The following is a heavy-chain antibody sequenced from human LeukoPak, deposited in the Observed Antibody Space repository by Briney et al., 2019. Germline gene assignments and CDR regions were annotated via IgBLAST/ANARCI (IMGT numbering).Heavy chain of an antibody. D-gene: IGHD5-18*01. CDR2: IYYSGST. CDR3: ARLRGYSYATYYYYYGMDV. Sequence: SETLSLTCTVSGGSISSYYWSWIRQPPGKGLEWIGYIYYSGSTNYNPSLKGRVTISVDTSKNQFSLKLSSVTAADTAVYYCARLRGYSYATYYYYYGMDVWGQGTTVTVSS. V-gene: IGHV4-59*01. J-gene: IGHJ6*02. CDR1: GGSISSYY.